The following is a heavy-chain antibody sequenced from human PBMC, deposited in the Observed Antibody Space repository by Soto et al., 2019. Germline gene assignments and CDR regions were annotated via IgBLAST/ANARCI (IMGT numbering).Heavy chain of an antibody. V-gene: IGHV3-21*01. Sequence: PGGSLRLSCAASGFTFSSYSMNWVRQAPGKGLEWVSSISSSSSYIYYADSVKGRFTISRDNAKNSLYLQMNSLRAEDTAVYYCATDTYYYDSSGSYWGQGTLVTVSS. CDR2: ISSSSSYI. CDR3: ATDTYYYDSSGSY. CDR1: GFTFSSYS. D-gene: IGHD3-22*01. J-gene: IGHJ4*02.